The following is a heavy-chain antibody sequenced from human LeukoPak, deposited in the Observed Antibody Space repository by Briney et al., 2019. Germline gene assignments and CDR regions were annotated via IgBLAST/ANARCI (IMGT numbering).Heavy chain of an antibody. CDR2: ISWNSGSI. J-gene: IGHJ4*02. CDR3: AKEQQLATGYFDY. V-gene: IGHV3-9*01. D-gene: IGHD6-13*01. CDR1: GFTFDDYA. Sequence: GGSLRLSCAASGFTFDDYAMHWVRQAPGKGLEWVSGISWNSGSIGYADSVKGRFTISRDNAKNSLYLQMNSLRAEDTALYYCAKEQQLATGYFDYWGQGTLVTVSS.